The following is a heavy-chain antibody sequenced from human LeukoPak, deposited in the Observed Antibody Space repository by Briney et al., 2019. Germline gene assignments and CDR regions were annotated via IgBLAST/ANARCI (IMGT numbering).Heavy chain of an antibody. CDR3: AREIGLKQLEYYYYYGMDV. J-gene: IGHJ6*02. CDR2: IIPILGIA. V-gene: IGHV1-69*04. Sequence: SVKVSCKASGGTFSSYAISWVRQAPGQGLEWMGRIIPILGIANYAQEFQGRVTITVDKSTSTAYMELSSLRSEDTAVYYCAREIGLKQLEYYYYYGMDVWGQGTTVTVSS. CDR1: GGTFSSYA. D-gene: IGHD6-13*01.